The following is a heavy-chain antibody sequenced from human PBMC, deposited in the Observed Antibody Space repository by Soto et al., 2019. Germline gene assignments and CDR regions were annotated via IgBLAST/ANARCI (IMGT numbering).Heavy chain of an antibody. CDR1: GYSFTNDW. V-gene: IGHV5-51*01. D-gene: IGHD3-22*01. CDR3: ARRYYYDSRGYYPRDTFDI. CDR2: IYPGDSDT. J-gene: IGHJ3*02. Sequence: GESLKISCKGSGYSFTNDWIGWVRQMPGKGLEWMGIIYPGDSDTRYSPSFQGQVTISADKSISTAYLQWSSLKASDTAIYYCARRYYYDSRGYYPRDTFDIWGQGTMVTVSS.